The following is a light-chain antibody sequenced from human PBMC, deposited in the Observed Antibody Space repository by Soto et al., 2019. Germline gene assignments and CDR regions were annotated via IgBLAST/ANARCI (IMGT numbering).Light chain of an antibody. Sequence: EVVLTQSPATLSVYPGERATLSCRASQSVNINLAWYQQKPGQAPRLLIYGTSTRATGVPARFSGSGSGTEFTLTISNLQSEDFAVYYCQQYNDWPPLTFGGGAKV. CDR1: QSVNIN. J-gene: IGKJ4*01. CDR3: QQYNDWPPLT. CDR2: GTS. V-gene: IGKV3-15*01.